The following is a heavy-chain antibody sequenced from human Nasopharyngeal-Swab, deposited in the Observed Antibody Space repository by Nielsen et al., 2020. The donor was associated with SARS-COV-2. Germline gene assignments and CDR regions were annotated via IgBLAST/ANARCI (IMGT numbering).Heavy chain of an antibody. CDR3: ARGINYYDSSGRSGGFDY. Sequence: SQTLSLTCAISGDRVSSNSAAWNWIRQSPSRGLEWLGRTYYRSKWYNDYAVSVKSRITINPDTSKNQFSLQLNSVTPEDTAVYYCARGINYYDSSGRSGGFDYWGQGTLVTVSS. CDR2: TYYRSKWYN. D-gene: IGHD3-22*01. J-gene: IGHJ4*02. V-gene: IGHV6-1*01. CDR1: GDRVSSNSAA.